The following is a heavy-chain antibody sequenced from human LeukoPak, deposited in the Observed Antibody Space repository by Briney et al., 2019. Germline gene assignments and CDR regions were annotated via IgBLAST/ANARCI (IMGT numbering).Heavy chain of an antibody. CDR2: ISYDGSNK. Sequence: PGRSLRLSCAASGFTFSSYAMHWVRQAPGKGLEWVAVISYDGSNKYYADSVKGRFTISRDNSKNTLYLQMNSLRAEDTAVYYCARSRGGSVWGYFDYWGQGTLVTVSS. V-gene: IGHV3-30-3*01. CDR1: GFTFSSYA. D-gene: IGHD6-19*01. J-gene: IGHJ4*02. CDR3: ARSRGGSVWGYFDY.